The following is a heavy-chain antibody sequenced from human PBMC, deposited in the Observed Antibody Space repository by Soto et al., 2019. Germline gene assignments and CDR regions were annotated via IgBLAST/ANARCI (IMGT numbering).Heavy chain of an antibody. CDR3: ANFLAAGTPWFDP. CDR2: ISGSGGST. CDR1: GFTFSSYA. Sequence: PGGSLRLSCAASGFTFSSYAMSWVRQAPGKGLEWVSAISGSGGSTYYADSVKCRFTISRDNSKNTLYLQMNSLRAEDTALYYCANFLAAGTPWFDPWGQGTLVTVSS. V-gene: IGHV3-23*01. D-gene: IGHD6-13*01. J-gene: IGHJ5*02.